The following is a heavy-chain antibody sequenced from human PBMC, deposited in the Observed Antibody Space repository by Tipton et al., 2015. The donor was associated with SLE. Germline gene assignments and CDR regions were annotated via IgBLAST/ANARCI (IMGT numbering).Heavy chain of an antibody. Sequence: SLRLSCAASGFMFENYGTIWVRQAPGKGLEWVSGINWNGGTTGYADSVKGRFTISRDNAEKSLSLQMDSLRVEDTALYYCVKDRNLYSGSSDAFDIWGQGTMVTVSS. CDR1: GFMFENYG. D-gene: IGHD1-26*01. CDR3: VKDRNLYSGSSDAFDI. CDR2: INWNGGTT. V-gene: IGHV3-20*04. J-gene: IGHJ3*02.